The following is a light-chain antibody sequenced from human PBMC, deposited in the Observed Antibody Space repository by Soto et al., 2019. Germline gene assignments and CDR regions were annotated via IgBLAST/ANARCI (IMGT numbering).Light chain of an antibody. CDR3: SSYTTSTTLSVV. V-gene: IGLV2-14*01. Sequence: QSALTQPASVSGSPGQSITISCTGTSSDVGAYNYVSWYQQHPGKVPKLMIYGVTNRPSGVSNRFSGSKSGNTASLTISGLQAEDEADYYCSSYTTSTTLSVVFGGGTKLTVL. CDR1: SSDVGAYNY. CDR2: GVT. J-gene: IGLJ2*01.